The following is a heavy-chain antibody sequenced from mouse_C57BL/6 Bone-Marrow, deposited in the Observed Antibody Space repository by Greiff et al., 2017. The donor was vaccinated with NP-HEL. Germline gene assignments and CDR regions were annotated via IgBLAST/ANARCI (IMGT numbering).Heavy chain of an antibody. J-gene: IGHJ4*01. Sequence: VQLQESGAELARPGASVKLSCKASGYTFTSYGISWVKQRTGQGLEWIGEIDPRSGNTYYNEKFKGKATLTADKSSSTAYMELRSLTSDDSAVYFCASIYYDYEGGDYYALDYWGQGTSVTVSS. CDR2: IDPRSGNT. CDR1: GYTFTSYG. CDR3: ASIYYDYEGGDYYALDY. D-gene: IGHD2-4*01. V-gene: IGHV1-81*01.